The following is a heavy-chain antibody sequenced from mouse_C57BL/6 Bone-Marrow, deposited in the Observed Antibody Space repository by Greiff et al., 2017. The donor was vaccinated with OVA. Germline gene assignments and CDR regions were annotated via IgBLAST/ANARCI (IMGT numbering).Heavy chain of an antibody. Sequence: VQLQQSGPGLVQPSQSLSITCTVSGFSLTSYGVHWVRQSPGKGLEWLGVIWSGGSTDYNAAFISRLSISKDNSKSQVFFKMNSLQADDTAIYYCATRSSYGGYFDVWGTGTTVTVSS. D-gene: IGHD1-1*01. J-gene: IGHJ1*03. CDR2: IWSGGST. CDR1: GFSLTSYG. CDR3: ATRSSYGGYFDV. V-gene: IGHV2-2*01.